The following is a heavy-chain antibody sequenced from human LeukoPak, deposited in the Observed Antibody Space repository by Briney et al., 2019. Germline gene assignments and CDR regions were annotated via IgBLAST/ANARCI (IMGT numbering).Heavy chain of an antibody. J-gene: IGHJ5*02. CDR3: AKLTSLASDL. CDR1: GFTFRLYV. CDR2: ITADGGGT. D-gene: IGHD3-3*01. V-gene: IGHV3-23*01. Sequence: PGGSLRLSCAASGFTFRLYVMIWVRQAPGKGLEWVSSITADGGGTFYADSVSGRFTISRDNSQSALFLQMNSLRAEDTAVYYCAKLTSLASDLWGQGTQVIVSS.